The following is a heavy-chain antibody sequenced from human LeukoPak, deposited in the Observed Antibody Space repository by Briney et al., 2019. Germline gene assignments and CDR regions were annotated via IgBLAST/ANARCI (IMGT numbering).Heavy chain of an antibody. CDR2: IYYSGST. J-gene: IGHJ4*02. CDR3: ARVRLDSYFDY. Sequence: SETLSLTCTVSGGSISSYYWSWIRQPPGKGLEWIGYIYYSGSTNYNPSLKSRVTISVDTSKNQFSPKLSSVTAADTAVYYCARVRLDSYFDYWGQGTLVTVSS. D-gene: IGHD6-19*01. CDR1: GGSISSYY. V-gene: IGHV4-59*01.